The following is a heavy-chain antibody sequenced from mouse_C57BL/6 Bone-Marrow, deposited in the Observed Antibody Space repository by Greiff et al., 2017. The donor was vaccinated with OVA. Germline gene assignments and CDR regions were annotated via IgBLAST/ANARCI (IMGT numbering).Heavy chain of an antibody. CDR1: GFTFSSYG. CDR2: ISSGGSYT. D-gene: IGHD1-1*01. Sequence: DVKLVESGGDLVKPGGSLKLSCAASGFTFSSYGMSWVRQTPDKRLEWVATISSGGSYTYYHDSVKGRFTISSDNAKNTLYLQLPSLKSEDTVMYYYERQIYYCGSSPWFGYWGRGTLVTVSA. J-gene: IGHJ3*01. V-gene: IGHV5-6*02. CDR3: ERQIYYCGSSPWFGY.